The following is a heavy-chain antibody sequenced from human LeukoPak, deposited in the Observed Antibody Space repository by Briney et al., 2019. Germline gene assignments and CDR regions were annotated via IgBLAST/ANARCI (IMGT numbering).Heavy chain of an antibody. CDR3: ARLSHYSDSSGYYLGSYYFDY. J-gene: IGHJ4*02. D-gene: IGHD3-22*01. Sequence: ASETLSLTCTVSGDSISSSRYYWGWVRQPPGKGPEWIGNINYSGITQYNPSVKSRVTLSVDTSKNQFSLKLSSVTAADTAVYYCARLSHYSDSSGYYLGSYYFDYWGQGTLVTVSS. V-gene: IGHV4-39*01. CDR1: GDSISSSRYY. CDR2: INYSGIT.